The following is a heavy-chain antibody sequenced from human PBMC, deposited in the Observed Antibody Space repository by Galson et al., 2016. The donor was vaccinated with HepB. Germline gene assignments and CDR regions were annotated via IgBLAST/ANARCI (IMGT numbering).Heavy chain of an antibody. CDR3: AKDTAFSLPGDY. Sequence: SLRLSCAASGYTFRTYAMSWVRQAPGKGLEWVSTISDTGGNRHYADSVRGRFTISRDNSENTLYLQMNSLRAEDSAVYYCAKDTAFSLPGDYWGQGSLVTVSS. CDR1: GYTFRTYA. CDR2: ISDTGGNR. J-gene: IGHJ4*02. V-gene: IGHV3-23*01. D-gene: IGHD2-2*01.